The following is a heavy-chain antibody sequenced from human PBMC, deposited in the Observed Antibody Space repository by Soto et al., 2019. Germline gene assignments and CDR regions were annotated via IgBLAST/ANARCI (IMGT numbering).Heavy chain of an antibody. CDR2: INHSGST. CDR3: ASSRKYCSRTSCYRMDV. J-gene: IGHJ6*02. D-gene: IGHD2-2*01. CDR1: GGSFSGYY. Sequence: PWETLSLTCAGYGGSFSGYYWSWIRQPPGKGLEWIGEINHSGSTNYNPSLKSRVTISVDTSKNQFSLKLSSVTAADTAVYYCASSRKYCSRTSCYRMDVWGQGTTVT. V-gene: IGHV4-34*01.